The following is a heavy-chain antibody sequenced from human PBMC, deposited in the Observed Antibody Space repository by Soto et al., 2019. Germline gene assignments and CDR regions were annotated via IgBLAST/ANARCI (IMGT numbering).Heavy chain of an antibody. Sequence: PSETLSLTCTVSGDSVSSYYWSWIRQPPGKGLEWIGHMYYSGSSSYNPSLKRRVTISVDTSKNQFSLKLTSVTAADTAVYYCARQDYYGSGGGMDVWGQGTTVTVSS. CDR1: GDSVSSYY. V-gene: IGHV4-59*02. J-gene: IGHJ6*02. D-gene: IGHD3-10*01. CDR3: ARQDYYGSGGGMDV. CDR2: MYYSGSS.